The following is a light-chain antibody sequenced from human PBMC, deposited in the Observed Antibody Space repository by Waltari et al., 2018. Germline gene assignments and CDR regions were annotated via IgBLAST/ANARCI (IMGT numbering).Light chain of an antibody. Sequence: DNQMTQSPSTLSASVGDRVTITCRASQSISRGLAWYQQKPGKAPKILIYEAANLGSGVPSSFSGSGSTTEFTLTISSLLPDDFATYYCQQYNGSFGQGTKVEIK. CDR3: QQYNGS. CDR1: QSISRG. V-gene: IGKV1-5*03. CDR2: EAA. J-gene: IGKJ1*01.